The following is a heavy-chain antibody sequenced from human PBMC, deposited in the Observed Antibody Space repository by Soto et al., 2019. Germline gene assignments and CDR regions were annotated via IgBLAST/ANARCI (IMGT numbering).Heavy chain of an antibody. J-gene: IGHJ4*02. CDR3: ARGCSGGSCYLSDY. CDR2: IDTSGGVT. D-gene: IGHD2-15*01. Sequence: GGSLRLSCAASGLTFTNAWMNWVRQAPGKGPEWVSGIDTSGGVTGYADSVKGRFTISRDNAKNSLYLQMNSLRAEDTALYYCARGCSGGSCYLSDYWGPGTVVTVSS. CDR1: GLTFTNAW. V-gene: IGHV3-20*04.